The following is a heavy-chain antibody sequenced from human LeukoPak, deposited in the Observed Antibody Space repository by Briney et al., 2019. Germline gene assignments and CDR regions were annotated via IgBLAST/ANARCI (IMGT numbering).Heavy chain of an antibody. CDR1: GFTFSSYA. V-gene: IGHV3-23*01. CDR2: ISGSGGSK. D-gene: IGHD2-2*01. J-gene: IGHJ4*02. Sequence: GGSLRLSCAASGFTFSSYAMSWVRQPPGKGLEWVSAISGSGGSKYYADSVKGRFTISRDNSKNTLYLQMNSLRAEDTAVYYCARASLLGYCSSTSCYQFDYWGQGTLVTVSS. CDR3: ARASLLGYCSSTSCYQFDY.